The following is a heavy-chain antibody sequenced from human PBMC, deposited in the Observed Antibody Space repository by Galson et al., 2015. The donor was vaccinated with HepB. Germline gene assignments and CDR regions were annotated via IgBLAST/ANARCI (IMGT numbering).Heavy chain of an antibody. V-gene: IGHV3-33*08. J-gene: IGHJ2*01. CDR3: AREGNTMVRGVPRRWYFDL. CDR2: IWYDGSNK. Sequence: LRLSCAASGFTFSSYGMHWVRQAPGKGLEWVAVIWYDGSNKYYADSVKGRFTISRDNSKNTLYLQMNSLRAEDTAVYYCAREGNTMVRGVPRRWYFDLWGRGALVTVSS. CDR1: GFTFSSYG. D-gene: IGHD3-10*01.